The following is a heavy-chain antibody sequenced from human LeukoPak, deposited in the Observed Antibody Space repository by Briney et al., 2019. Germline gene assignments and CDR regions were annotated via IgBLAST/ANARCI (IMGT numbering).Heavy chain of an antibody. CDR3: ARNGINSYDSTVQNF. CDR2: IYHSGST. CDR1: GGSISTRNNW. D-gene: IGHD3-22*01. Sequence: SSGTLSLTCVVSGGSISTRNNWWTWVRQPPGKGLEWIGEIYHSGSTNYNPSLKSRVTISLDKSKNQFSLKLSSVTAADTAVHYCARNGINSYDSTVQNFWGQGTLVTVSS. V-gene: IGHV4-4*02. J-gene: IGHJ4*02.